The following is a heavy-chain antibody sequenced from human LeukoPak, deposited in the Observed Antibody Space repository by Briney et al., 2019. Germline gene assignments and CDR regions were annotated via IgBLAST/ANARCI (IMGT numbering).Heavy chain of an antibody. V-gene: IGHV3-7*01. CDR3: ARLLWTVTTFDN. CDR1: GFRFSGCL. D-gene: IGHD3-10*01. CDR2: INEVGSKT. Sequence: GGSLRVSCAASGFRFSGCLVSWVRQAPGKGLEWVATINEVGSKTYYDDSVRGRFTISRDNAKNSLYLEMSSLRAEDTAVYFCARLLWTVTTFDNWGQGTLVTVSS. J-gene: IGHJ4*02.